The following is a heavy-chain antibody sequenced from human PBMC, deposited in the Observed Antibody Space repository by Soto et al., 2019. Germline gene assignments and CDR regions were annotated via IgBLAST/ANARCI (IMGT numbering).Heavy chain of an antibody. CDR3: ARDRGDRNYGVRRRAFAI. V-gene: IGHV1-18*01. Sequence: QVQLVQSGAEVKKPGASVKVSCKASGYTFTSYGISWVRQDPGQGLEWMGWISAYNGNTKYAQKLQGRATMTTDTSTRTAYMELRSLRSDDTAVYYCARDRGDRNYGVRRRAFAIWGQGTMVTVSS. J-gene: IGHJ3*02. CDR1: GYTFTSYG. CDR2: ISAYNGNT. D-gene: IGHD4-17*01.